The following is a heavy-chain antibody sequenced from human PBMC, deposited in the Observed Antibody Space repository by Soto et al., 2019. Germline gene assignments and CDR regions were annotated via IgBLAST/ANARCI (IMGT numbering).Heavy chain of an antibody. D-gene: IGHD3-22*01. CDR2: VYHSGRT. Sequence: LSLTCAVSGYSITTGYYWGWVRRPPGKGLEWIGSVYHSGRTSYNPSLESRVTISVDTSKNQFSLRLSSVTAADTAVYYCARGVNYYDSSGFYPRDYWGQGILVTVSS. J-gene: IGHJ4*02. CDR1: GYSITTGYY. CDR3: ARGVNYYDSSGFYPRDY. V-gene: IGHV4-38-2*01.